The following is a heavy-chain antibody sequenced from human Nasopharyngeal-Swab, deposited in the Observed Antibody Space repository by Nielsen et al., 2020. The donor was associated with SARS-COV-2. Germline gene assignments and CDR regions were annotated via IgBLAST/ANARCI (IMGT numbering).Heavy chain of an antibody. J-gene: IGHJ3*02. Sequence: WIRQPPGKGPEWIGSIYYSGSTYYNPSLKSRVTISVDTSKNQFSLKLSSVTAADTAVYYCARSGSSWYGGAFDIWGQGTMVTVSS. CDR3: ARSGSSWYGGAFDI. V-gene: IGHV4-39*07. CDR2: IYYSGST. D-gene: IGHD6-13*01.